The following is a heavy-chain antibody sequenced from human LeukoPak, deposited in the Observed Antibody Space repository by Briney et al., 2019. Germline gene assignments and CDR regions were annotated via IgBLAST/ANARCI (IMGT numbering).Heavy chain of an antibody. D-gene: IGHD3-22*01. V-gene: IGHV1-2*02. Sequence: GASVNVSCKASGYTFTDYYMHWVRQAPGQGLEWMGWINPNSGGTNYAQKFQGRVTMTRDTSISTAYMELSRLRSDDTAVYYCARSGSIYYDSSGYYSFDYWGQGTLVTVSS. J-gene: IGHJ4*02. CDR2: INPNSGGT. CDR1: GYTFTDYY. CDR3: ARSGSIYYDSSGYYSFDY.